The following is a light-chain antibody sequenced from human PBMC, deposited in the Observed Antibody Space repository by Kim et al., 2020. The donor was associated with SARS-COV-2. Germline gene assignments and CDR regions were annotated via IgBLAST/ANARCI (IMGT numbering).Light chain of an antibody. CDR3: QQRSNWPPAT. CDR2: DAS. J-gene: IGKJ2*01. Sequence: LSPGERATLSCRASQSVSSYLAWYQQKPGQAPRLLIYDASNRATGIPARFSGSGSGTDFTLTISSLEPEDFAVYYCQQRSNWPPATFGQGTKLEIK. V-gene: IGKV3-11*01. CDR1: QSVSSY.